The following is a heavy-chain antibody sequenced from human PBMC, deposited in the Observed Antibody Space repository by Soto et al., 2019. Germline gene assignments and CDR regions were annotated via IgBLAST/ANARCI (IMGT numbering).Heavy chain of an antibody. J-gene: IGHJ4*02. D-gene: IGHD3-22*01. Sequence: SETLSLTCTVSGGSISSSNYYWGWIRQPPGKGLEWIGNIYYSGITYYNPSLKSRVTISVDTSKNQFSLKLSSVTAADTAVYYCPRLFYDSSEHFDYWGQGTRVTVSS. CDR1: GGSISSSNYY. CDR2: IYYSGIT. V-gene: IGHV4-39*01. CDR3: PRLFYDSSEHFDY.